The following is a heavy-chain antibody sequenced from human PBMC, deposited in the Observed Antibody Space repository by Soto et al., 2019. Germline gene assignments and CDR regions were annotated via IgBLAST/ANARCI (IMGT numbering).Heavy chain of an antibody. V-gene: IGHV4-34*01. CDR2: INHSGST. Sequence: SETLSLTCAVYGGSFSGYYWSWIRQPPGKGLEWIGEINHSGSTNYNPSLKSRVTISVDTSKNQFSLKLSSVTAADTAVYYCARVGFNWNDDYYGMDVWGQGTTVTVYS. D-gene: IGHD1-20*01. CDR1: GGSFSGYY. J-gene: IGHJ6*02. CDR3: ARVGFNWNDDYYGMDV.